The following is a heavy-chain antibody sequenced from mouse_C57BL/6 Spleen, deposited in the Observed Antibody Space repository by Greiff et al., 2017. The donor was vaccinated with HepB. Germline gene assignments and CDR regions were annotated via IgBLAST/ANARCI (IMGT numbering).Heavy chain of an antibody. CDR1: GYTFTEYT. J-gene: IGHJ1*03. V-gene: IGHV1-62-2*01. CDR3: ARHVGASYYYGSSYGYFDV. CDR2: FYPGSGSI. D-gene: IGHD1-1*01. Sequence: VQLQQSGAELVKPGASVKLSCKASGYTFTEYTIHWVKQRSGQGLEWIGWFYPGSGSIKYNEKFKDKATLTADKSSSTVYMELSRLTSEDSAVYFCARHVGASYYYGSSYGYFDVWGTGTTVTVSS.